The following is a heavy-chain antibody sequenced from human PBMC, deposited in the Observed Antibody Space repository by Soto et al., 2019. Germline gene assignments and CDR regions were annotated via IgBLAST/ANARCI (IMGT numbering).Heavy chain of an antibody. D-gene: IGHD5-12*01. CDR2: ISYDGSNK. Sequence: QVQLVESGGGVVQPGRSLRLSCAASGFTFSSYAMHWVRQAPGKGLEWVAVISYDGSNKYYADSVKGRFTISRDNSKNTLYLQMNRLRAEDTAVDYCARVPYCGYAVYYFDYWGEGTLVTVS. CDR3: ARVPYCGYAVYYFDY. J-gene: IGHJ4*02. CDR1: GFTFSSYA. V-gene: IGHV3-30-3*01.